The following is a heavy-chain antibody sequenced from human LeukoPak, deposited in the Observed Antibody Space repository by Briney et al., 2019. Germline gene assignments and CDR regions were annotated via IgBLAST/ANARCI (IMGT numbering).Heavy chain of an antibody. D-gene: IGHD3-9*01. J-gene: IGHJ6*03. Sequence: SETLSLTCAVYGGSFSGYYWRWIRQPPGKVLEWIGEINQSGSTNYNPSLKSRVTISVDTSKNQFSLKLSSVTAADTAVYYCARGRLSSTGYYYYYYMDVWGKGTTVTVSS. CDR1: GGSFSGYY. CDR2: INQSGST. V-gene: IGHV4-34*01. CDR3: ARGRLSSTGYYYYYYMDV.